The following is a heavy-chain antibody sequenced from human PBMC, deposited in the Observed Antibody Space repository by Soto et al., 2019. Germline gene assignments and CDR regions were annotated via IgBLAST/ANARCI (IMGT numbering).Heavy chain of an antibody. D-gene: IGHD5-12*01. CDR2: IYYSGST. Sequence: QVQLQESGPGLVKPSQTLSLTCTVSGGSISSGGYYWSWIRQHPGKGLEWIGYIYYSGSTYYNPSLKSRVTISVDTSKNQFSLKLSSVTAADTAVYYCARAPPRIRGYSGYVLGGFHPWGQGTLVTVSS. CDR3: ARAPPRIRGYSGYVLGGFHP. CDR1: GGSISSGGYY. J-gene: IGHJ5*02. V-gene: IGHV4-31*03.